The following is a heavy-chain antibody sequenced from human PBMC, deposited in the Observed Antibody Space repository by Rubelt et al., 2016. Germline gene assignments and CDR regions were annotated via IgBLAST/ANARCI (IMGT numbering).Heavy chain of an antibody. CDR2: ISAYNGNT. CDR1: GYTFTSYG. Sequence: QVQLVQSGAEVKEPGASVKVSCKASGYTFTSYGISWVRQAPGQGLAWMGWISAYNGNTNYAQKLQGRFTMTNDTSTSTAYMELRSLRSDDTAVYYCARVMITFGGVIEVGWFDPWGQGTLVTVSS. CDR3: ARVMITFGGVIEVGWFDP. J-gene: IGHJ5*02. D-gene: IGHD3-16*02. V-gene: IGHV1-18*01.